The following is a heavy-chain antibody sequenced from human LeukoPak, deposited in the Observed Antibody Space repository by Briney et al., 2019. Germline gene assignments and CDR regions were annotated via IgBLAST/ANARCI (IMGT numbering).Heavy chain of an antibody. CDR3: ARYSTGWHSPFDC. CDR1: GFTFSSYA. Sequence: GGSLRLSCAASGFTFSSYAMNWVRQAPGKGLEWLSYISRSGNIVYYADSVKGRFTISRDDAKNSLHLQMNSLRAEDTAIYYCARYSTGWHSPFDCWGQGTLVTVSS. CDR2: ISRSGNIV. J-gene: IGHJ4*02. V-gene: IGHV3-48*03. D-gene: IGHD6-19*01.